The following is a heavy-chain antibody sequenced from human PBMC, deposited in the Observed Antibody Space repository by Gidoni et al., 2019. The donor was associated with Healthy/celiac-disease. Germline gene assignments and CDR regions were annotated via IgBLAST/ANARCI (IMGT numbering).Heavy chain of an antibody. CDR1: GGSFSGYY. CDR2: INHSGST. Sequence: QVQLQQWGAGLLKPSETLSLTCAVYGGSFSGYYWSWIRQPPGKGLEWIGEINHSGSTNYNPSLKSRVTISVDTSKNQFSLKLSSVTAADTAVYYCARGHERMYYDYIWGSYRPDAFDIWGQGTMVTVSS. D-gene: IGHD3-16*02. V-gene: IGHV4-34*01. J-gene: IGHJ3*02. CDR3: ARGHERMYYDYIWGSYRPDAFDI.